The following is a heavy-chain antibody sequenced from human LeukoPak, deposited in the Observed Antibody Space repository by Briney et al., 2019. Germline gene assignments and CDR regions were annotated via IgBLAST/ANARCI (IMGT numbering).Heavy chain of an antibody. V-gene: IGHV3-48*03. Sequence: GGSLRLSCAASGFTFSRYEMNWVRQAPGKGLEWVSYISRSGDTIYFADSVKGRFTISRDNAKNSLYLQMSSLRAEDTAVYYCARGGYSGTYYFDYWGQGTLVTVSS. CDR1: GFTFSRYE. CDR2: ISRSGDTI. J-gene: IGHJ4*02. CDR3: ARGGYSGTYYFDY. D-gene: IGHD1-26*01.